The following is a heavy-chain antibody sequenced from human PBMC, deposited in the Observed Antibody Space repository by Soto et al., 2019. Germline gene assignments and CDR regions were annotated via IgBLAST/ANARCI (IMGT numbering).Heavy chain of an antibody. CDR2: INPSGGRT. CDR3: ARVYPSDTRYGYVGNNWFDP. J-gene: IGHJ5*02. V-gene: IGHV1-46*03. D-gene: IGHD5-18*01. Sequence: QVQLVQSGAEVKKPGASVKVSCKASGYTFTSYYMHWVRQAPGQGLEWMGIINPSGGRTSYAKKFQGRVTRTRDTSTRTGYMELSSLRSEDTAVYYCARVYPSDTRYGYVGNNWFDPWGQGTLVTVSS. CDR1: GYTFTSYY.